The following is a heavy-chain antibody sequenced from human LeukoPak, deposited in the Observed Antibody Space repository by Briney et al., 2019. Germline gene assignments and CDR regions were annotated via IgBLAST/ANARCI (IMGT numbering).Heavy chain of an antibody. Sequence: SETLSLTCAVYGGSFSGYQWSWIRQPPGKGLEWIGEINHSGSTNYNPSLKSRVTISVDTSKNQFSLKLTSVTAADTAVYYCARPGQLGSLYYGMDXXXQXTXXXVS. CDR2: INHSGST. CDR3: ARPGQLGSLYYGMDX. J-gene: IGHJ6*02. CDR1: GGSFSGYQ. V-gene: IGHV4-34*01. D-gene: IGHD3-10*01.